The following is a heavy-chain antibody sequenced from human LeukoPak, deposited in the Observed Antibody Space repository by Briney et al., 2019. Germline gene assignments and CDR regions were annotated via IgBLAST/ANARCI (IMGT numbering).Heavy chain of an antibody. V-gene: IGHV4-4*02. CDR3: ARVPGLGSSGYPRGWFDP. CDR2: IYHSGGT. J-gene: IGHJ5*02. CDR1: GGSISSSNW. D-gene: IGHD3-22*01. Sequence: TSETLSLTCAVSGGSISSSNWWSWVRQPPGKGLEWIGEIYHSGGTNYNPSLKSRVTISVDKSKNQFSLKLSSVTAADTAVYYCARVPGLGSSGYPRGWFDPWGQGTLVTVSS.